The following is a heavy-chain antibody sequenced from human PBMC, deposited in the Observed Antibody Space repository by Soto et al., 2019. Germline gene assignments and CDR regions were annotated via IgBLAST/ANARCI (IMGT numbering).Heavy chain of an antibody. CDR3: TINDYGDYGDFDY. CDR2: IRSKAYGGTT. CDR1: GFTFGDYA. D-gene: IGHD4-17*01. V-gene: IGHV3-49*03. Sequence: VQLVESGGGLVQPGRSLRLSCTASGFTFGDYAMSWFRQAPGKGLEWVGFIRSKAYGGTTEYAASVKGRFTISRDDSKSIAYLQMNSLKTEDTAVYYCTINDYGDYGDFDYWGQGTLVTVSS. J-gene: IGHJ4*02.